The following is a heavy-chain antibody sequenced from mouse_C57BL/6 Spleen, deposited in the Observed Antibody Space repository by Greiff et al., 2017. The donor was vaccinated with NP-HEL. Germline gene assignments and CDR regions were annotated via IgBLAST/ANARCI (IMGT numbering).Heavy chain of an antibody. Sequence: QVQLQQSGPELLKPGASVKLSCKASGYTFTSYDINWVKQRPGQGLEWIGWIYPRDGSTKYNEKFKGKATLIVDTSSSTAYMELHSLTSEDSAVYVCARWGDFDYWGQGTTLTVSS. CDR3: ARWGDFDY. CDR2: IYPRDGST. CDR1: GYTFTSYD. J-gene: IGHJ2*01. V-gene: IGHV1-85*01.